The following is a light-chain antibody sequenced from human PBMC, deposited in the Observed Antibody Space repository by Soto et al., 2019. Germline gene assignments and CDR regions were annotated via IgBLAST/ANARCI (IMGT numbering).Light chain of an antibody. V-gene: IGKV3-20*01. CDR2: GAS. CDR3: QQYGSSPLLT. Sequence: EIVLTQSPGILSLSPGERATLSCRASQTVGSTYLAWYQQKPGQAPRLLISGASTRATGIPDRFSGSGSGTDFTLTISRLEPEDFAVYSCQQYGSSPLLTFGGGTKVDIK. J-gene: IGKJ4*01. CDR1: QTVGSTY.